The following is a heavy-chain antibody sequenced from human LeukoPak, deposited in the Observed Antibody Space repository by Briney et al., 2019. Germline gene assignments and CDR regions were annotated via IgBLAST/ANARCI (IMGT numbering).Heavy chain of an antibody. V-gene: IGHV4-34*01. CDR1: GGSFSGYY. CDR2: INHSGNT. D-gene: IGHD2-2*01. Sequence: SETLSLTCAVYGGSFSGYYWSWIRQPPGKGLEWIGEINHSGNTNYNPSLKSRVTISVDTSKNQFSLQLSSVTAADTAVYYCARGLGYCSSTSCSFDCWGQGTLVTVSS. CDR3: ARGLGYCSSTSCSFDC. J-gene: IGHJ4*02.